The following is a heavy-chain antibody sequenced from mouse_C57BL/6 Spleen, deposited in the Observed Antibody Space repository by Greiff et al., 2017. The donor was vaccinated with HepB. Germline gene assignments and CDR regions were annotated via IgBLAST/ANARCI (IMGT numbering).Heavy chain of an antibody. CDR1: GYTFTSYW. CDR2: IDPSDSET. D-gene: IGHD2-4*01. V-gene: IGHV1-52*01. Sequence: QVQLQQPGAELVRPGSSVKLSCKASGYTFTSYWMHWVKQRPIQGLEWIGNIDPSDSETHYNQKFKDKATLTVDKSSSTAYMQLSSLTSEDSAVYYCAREGYDYDYAMDYWGQGTSVTVSS. CDR3: AREGYDYDYAMDY. J-gene: IGHJ4*01.